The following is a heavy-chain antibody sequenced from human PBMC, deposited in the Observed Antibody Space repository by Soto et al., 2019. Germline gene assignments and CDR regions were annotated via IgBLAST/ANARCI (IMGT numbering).Heavy chain of an antibody. J-gene: IGHJ4*02. CDR1: GGTFSSYT. V-gene: IGHV1-69*02. D-gene: IGHD2-21*01. CDR2: IIPILGIA. Sequence: SVKVSCKASGGTFSSYTISWVRQAPGQGLEWMGRIIPILGIANYAQKFQGRVTITADKSTSTAYMELSSLRSEDTAVYYCAIAVGDSCPDYWGQGTLVTVSS. CDR3: AIAVGDSCPDY.